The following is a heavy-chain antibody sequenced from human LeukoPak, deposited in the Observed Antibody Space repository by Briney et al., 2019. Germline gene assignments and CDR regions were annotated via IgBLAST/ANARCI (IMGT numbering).Heavy chain of an antibody. CDR2: INYSGSS. CDR3: ARHVGGSGWYRGEFEY. CDR1: GGSISTYY. V-gene: IGHV4-59*08. D-gene: IGHD6-19*01. Sequence: PSETLSLTCTVSGGSISTYYWSWIRQPPGKGLEWIGYINYSGSSIYSPSLSSRVTMSVDTSKNQISLNLASVTAADTAVYYCARHVGGSGWYRGEFEYWGQGTLVTVSS. J-gene: IGHJ4*02.